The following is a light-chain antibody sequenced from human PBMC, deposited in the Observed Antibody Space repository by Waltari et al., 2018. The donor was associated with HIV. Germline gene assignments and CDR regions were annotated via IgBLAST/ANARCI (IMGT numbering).Light chain of an antibody. CDR3: GTWDPRLSVGV. Sequence: QSVLTQPPSVSAAPGQTVTISCSGSSSTLAHDSVSWYQHVPGAAPKLLIYDNNKRPSGIPDRFSGSKSGTSATLDITGLQTGDEADYYCGTWDPRLSVGVFGGGTKLTVL. CDR1: SSTLAHDS. J-gene: IGLJ2*01. V-gene: IGLV1-51*01. CDR2: DNN.